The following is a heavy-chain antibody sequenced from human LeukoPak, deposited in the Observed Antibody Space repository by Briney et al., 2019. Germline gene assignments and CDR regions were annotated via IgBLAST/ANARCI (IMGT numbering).Heavy chain of an antibody. V-gene: IGHV3-30*02. CDR2: IRYDGNNK. D-gene: IGHD4-23*01. Sequence: GGSLRLSCAASGFTFSSCAMHWVRQAPGKGLEWVAYIRYDGNNKNYADSVKGRFTISRDNSKDTLFLQMNSLRPEDTAVYYCTKGDDYGANTRLPKYNWFDPWGQGTLVTASP. CDR1: GFTFSSCA. CDR3: TKGDDYGANTRLPKYNWFDP. J-gene: IGHJ5*02.